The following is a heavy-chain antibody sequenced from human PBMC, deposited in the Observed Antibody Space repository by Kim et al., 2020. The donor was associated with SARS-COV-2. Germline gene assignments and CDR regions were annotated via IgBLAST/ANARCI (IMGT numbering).Heavy chain of an antibody. J-gene: IGHJ3*02. CDR3: ARRKISDAFDI. CDR1: GGSISSSSYY. CDR2: IYYSGST. V-gene: IGHV4-39*01. Sequence: SETLSLTCTVSGGSISSSSYYWGWIRQPPGKGLEWIGSIYYSGSTYYNPSLKSRVTISVDTSKNQFSLKLSSVSAADTAVYYCARRKISDAFDIWGQGTMVTVSS.